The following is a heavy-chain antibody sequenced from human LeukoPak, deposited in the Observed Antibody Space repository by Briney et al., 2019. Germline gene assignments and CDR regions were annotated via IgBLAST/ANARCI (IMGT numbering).Heavy chain of an antibody. D-gene: IGHD2-2*01. J-gene: IGHJ6*02. CDR2: IIPILGIA. Sequence: SVKVSCKASGGTFSSYTISWVRQAPGQALEWMGRIIPILGIANYAQKFQGRVTITADKSTSTAYMELSSLRSEDTAVYYCARDRVVVVPAAIDYYYGMDVWGQGTTVTVSS. V-gene: IGHV1-69*04. CDR1: GGTFSSYT. CDR3: ARDRVVVVPAAIDYYYGMDV.